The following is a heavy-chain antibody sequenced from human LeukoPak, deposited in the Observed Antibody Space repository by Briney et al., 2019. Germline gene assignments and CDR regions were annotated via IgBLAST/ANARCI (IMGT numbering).Heavy chain of an antibody. CDR2: IWYDGSNK. V-gene: IGHV3-33*06. CDR3: AKEAMVVTLDY. D-gene: IGHD4-23*01. Sequence: GGSLRLSCAASGFTFSSYGMHWVRQAPGKGLEWVAVIWYDGSNKYYADSVKGRFTISRDNSKNTLYLQMNSLRAEDTAAYYCAKEAMVVTLDYWGQGTLVTVSS. J-gene: IGHJ4*02. CDR1: GFTFSSYG.